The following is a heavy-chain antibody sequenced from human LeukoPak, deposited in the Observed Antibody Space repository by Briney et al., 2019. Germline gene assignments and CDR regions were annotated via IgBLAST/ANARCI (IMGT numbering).Heavy chain of an antibody. J-gene: IGHJ4*02. CDR2: IYYSGST. CDR1: GVSISSYY. V-gene: IGHV4-59*01. D-gene: IGHD3-9*01. CDR3: AREESGTYYDILTGYRYFDY. Sequence: SETLSLTCTVSGVSISSYYWSWLRQPPGKGLEWIGYIYYSGSTNYNPSLKSRVTISVDTSKNEFSLKLTSVTAADTAVYYCAREESGTYYDILTGYRYFDYWGQGTLVTVSS.